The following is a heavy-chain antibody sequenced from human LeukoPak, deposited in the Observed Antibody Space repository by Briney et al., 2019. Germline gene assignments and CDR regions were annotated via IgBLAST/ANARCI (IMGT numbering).Heavy chain of an antibody. Sequence: SETLSLTCTVSGGSVSDYYWSWIRQSPGKGLEWIGYIYYTGSSSYNPSLRSRVTISADTSKNQFSLKLSSVTAADTAVYYCARDAYGDCGGFDYWGQGTLVTVSS. D-gene: IGHD4-17*01. CDR2: IYYTGSS. V-gene: IGHV4-59*02. CDR1: GGSVSDYY. CDR3: ARDAYGDCGGFDY. J-gene: IGHJ4*02.